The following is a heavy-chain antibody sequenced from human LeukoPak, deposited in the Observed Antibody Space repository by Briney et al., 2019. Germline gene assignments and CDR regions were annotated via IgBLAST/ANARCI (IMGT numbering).Heavy chain of an antibody. CDR1: GFTFSSYS. Sequence: PGGSLRLSCAASGFTFSSYSMNRVRQAPGKGLEWVSSISSSSSYIYYADSVKGRFTISRDNAKNSLYLQMNSLRAEDTAVYYCAKGLSGSYVGGFDYWGQGTLVTVSS. D-gene: IGHD1-26*01. V-gene: IGHV3-21*01. J-gene: IGHJ4*02. CDR2: ISSSSSYI. CDR3: AKGLSGSYVGGFDY.